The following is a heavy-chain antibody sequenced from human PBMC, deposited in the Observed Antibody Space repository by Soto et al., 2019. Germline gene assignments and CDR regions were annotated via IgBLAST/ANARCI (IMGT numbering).Heavy chain of an antibody. V-gene: IGHV3-30-3*01. CDR2: ISYDGSNK. CDR1: GFTFSSYA. CDR3: ARDRRDYYDSSGYYYAGGYYYYYGMDV. Sequence: PGGSLRLSCAASGFTFSSYAMHWVRQAPGKGLEWVAVISYDGSNKYYADSVKGRFTISRDNSKNTLYLQMNSLRAEDTAVYYCARDRRDYYDSSGYYYAGGYYYYYGMDVWGQGTTVTVSS. J-gene: IGHJ6*02. D-gene: IGHD3-22*01.